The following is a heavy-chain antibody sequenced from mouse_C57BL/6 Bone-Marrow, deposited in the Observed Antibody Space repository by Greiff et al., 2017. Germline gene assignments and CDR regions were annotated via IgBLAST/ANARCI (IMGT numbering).Heavy chain of an antibody. CDR1: GYTFTSYW. V-gene: IGHV1-69*01. CDR2: IDPSDSYT. CDR3: ARVDY. Sequence: QVQLQQPGAELVMPGASVKLSCKASGYTFTSYWMHWVKQRPGQGLEWIGEIDPSDSYTNYNQNFKGKSTLTVDKSSSTAYMQLSSLTSEDSAVYYCARVDYWGQGTSVTVSS. J-gene: IGHJ4*01.